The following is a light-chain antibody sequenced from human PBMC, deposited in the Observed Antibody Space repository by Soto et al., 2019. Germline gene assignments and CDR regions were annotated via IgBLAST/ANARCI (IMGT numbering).Light chain of an antibody. J-gene: IGKJ1*01. Sequence: EIVLTQSPGTLSVSPGERAALSCKASQSVTSNYLAWYQQRPGQAPRLLIYAANRRATGSPDRLTGSGSGTDFHLTISSLEPEDSARYYCKQYAGAPWTLGQGTRVEIK. CDR3: KQYAGAPWT. CDR1: QSVTSNY. CDR2: AAN. V-gene: IGKV3-20*01.